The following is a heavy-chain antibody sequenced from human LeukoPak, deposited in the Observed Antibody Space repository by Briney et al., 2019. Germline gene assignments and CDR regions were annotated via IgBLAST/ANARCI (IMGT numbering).Heavy chain of an antibody. CDR1: GYTFTSYG. CDR3: ARGPEPGSGSYKNWFDP. Sequence: ASVKVSCKASGYTFTSYGISWVRQAPGQGLEWMGWISAYNGNTNYAQKLQGRVTMTTDTSTSTAYMELRSLRSDDTAVYYCARGPEPGSGSYKNWFDPWCQGTLLTVSS. J-gene: IGHJ5*02. D-gene: IGHD3-10*01. CDR2: ISAYNGNT. V-gene: IGHV1-18*04.